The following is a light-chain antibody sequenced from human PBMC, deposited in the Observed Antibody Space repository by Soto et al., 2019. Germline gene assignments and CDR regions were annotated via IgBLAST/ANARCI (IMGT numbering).Light chain of an antibody. J-gene: IGKJ3*01. V-gene: IGKV3-20*01. CDR3: QQYGSSPFM. CDR2: GAS. Sequence: EIVLTQSPGTLSLSPGESATLSCRASQSVSSSYLAWYQQKPGQAPRLLIYGASSRATGIPDRFSGSGSGTHFTLPISSLDPEGFAVYYWQQYGSSPFMFGLGTKVDIK. CDR1: QSVSSSY.